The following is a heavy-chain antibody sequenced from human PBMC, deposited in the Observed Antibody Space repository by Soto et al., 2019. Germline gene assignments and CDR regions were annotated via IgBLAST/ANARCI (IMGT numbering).Heavy chain of an antibody. D-gene: IGHD3-10*01. V-gene: IGHV4-34*01. Sequence: SETLSLTCAVYGGSFSGYYWSWIRQPPGKGLEWIGEINHSGSTNYNPSLKSRVTISVDTSKNQFSLKLSSVTAADTAVYYCARDGFGESLHDYYYYGMDVWGQGTTVTVSS. J-gene: IGHJ6*02. CDR3: ARDGFGESLHDYYYYGMDV. CDR2: INHSGST. CDR1: GGSFSGYY.